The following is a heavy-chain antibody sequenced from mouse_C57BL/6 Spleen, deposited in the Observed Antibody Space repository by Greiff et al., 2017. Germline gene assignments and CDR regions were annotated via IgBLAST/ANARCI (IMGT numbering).Heavy chain of an antibody. J-gene: IGHJ4*01. Sequence: VKLVESGPELVKPGASVKLSCKASGYTFTSYDINWVKQRPGQGLEWIGWIYPRDGSTKYNEKFKGKATLTVDTSSSTAYMELHSLTSEDSAVYFCARSAYGSEYYAMDYWGQGTSVTVSS. D-gene: IGHD1-1*01. CDR1: GYTFTSYD. V-gene: IGHV1-85*01. CDR2: IYPRDGST. CDR3: ARSAYGSEYYAMDY.